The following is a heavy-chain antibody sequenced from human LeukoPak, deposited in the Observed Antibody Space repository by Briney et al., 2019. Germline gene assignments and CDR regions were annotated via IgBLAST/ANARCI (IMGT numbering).Heavy chain of an antibody. J-gene: IGHJ3*02. CDR2: INPNSGGT. V-gene: IGHV1-2*02. CDR3: ARGFPLWELLLSAFDI. Sequence: ASVKVSCKASGYTFTGYYMHWVRQAPGQGLEWMGWINPNSGGTNYAQKFQGRVTMTRDTFISTAYMELSRLRSDDTAVYYCARGFPLWELLLSAFDIWGQGTMVTVSS. CDR1: GYTFTGYY. D-gene: IGHD1-26*01.